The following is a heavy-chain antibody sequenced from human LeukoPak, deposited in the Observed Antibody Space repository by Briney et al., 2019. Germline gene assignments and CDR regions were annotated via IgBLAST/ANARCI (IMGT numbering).Heavy chain of an antibody. CDR1: GFPFSSYA. CDR2: ISSTSGST. Sequence: GGSLRLSCAASGFPFSSYAMSWVRQAPEKGLQCVSAISSTSGSTFYADSVKGRFTISRDSSRSSLFLQMNNLRSEDTAFYYCANERTLTFDYWGRGTPVIVSS. D-gene: IGHD1-14*01. J-gene: IGHJ4*02. V-gene: IGHV3-23*01. CDR3: ANERTLTFDY.